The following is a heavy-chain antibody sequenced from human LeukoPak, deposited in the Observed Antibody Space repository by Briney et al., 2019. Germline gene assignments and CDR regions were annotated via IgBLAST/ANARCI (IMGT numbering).Heavy chain of an antibody. CDR1: GFTFGSYG. Sequence: GGSLRLSCVASGFTFGSYGLHWVRQAPGKGLEWMTFITKDGRNKYYADSVKGRFTISRDNSKNTLYLQMNSLRAEDTAVYYCARGRSMVRGVIEYFDYWGQGTLVTVSS. CDR3: ARGRSMVRGVIEYFDY. D-gene: IGHD3-10*01. CDR2: ITKDGRNK. V-gene: IGHV3-30*12. J-gene: IGHJ4*02.